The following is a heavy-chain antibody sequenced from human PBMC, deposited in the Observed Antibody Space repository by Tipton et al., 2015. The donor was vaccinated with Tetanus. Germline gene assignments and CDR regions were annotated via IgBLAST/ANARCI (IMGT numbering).Heavy chain of an antibody. D-gene: IGHD7-27*01. V-gene: IGHV3-74*01. Sequence: SLRLSCAASGFTSESHYMHWVRQTPGKGLVWISRINPDGRRTNYADSVKGRFTISRDNAKNTVYLQMNSLRAEDTAVYYCARLGRNSLGAFDVWGQGTLVSVSS. CDR3: ARLGRNSLGAFDV. CDR2: INPDGRRT. J-gene: IGHJ3*01. CDR1: GFTSESHY.